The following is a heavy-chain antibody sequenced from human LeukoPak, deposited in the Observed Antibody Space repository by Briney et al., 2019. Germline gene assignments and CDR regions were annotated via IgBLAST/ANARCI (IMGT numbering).Heavy chain of an antibody. V-gene: IGHV4-59*01. Sequence: SETLSLTCTVSGGSISSYYWSWIRQPPGKGLEWIGYIYYSGSTNYNPSLKSRVTISVDTSKNQFSLKLSSVTAADTAVYYCARDPIAAGWFAPWGQGTLVTVSS. D-gene: IGHD6-13*01. CDR3: ARDPIAAGWFAP. CDR1: GGSISSYY. CDR2: IYYSGST. J-gene: IGHJ5*02.